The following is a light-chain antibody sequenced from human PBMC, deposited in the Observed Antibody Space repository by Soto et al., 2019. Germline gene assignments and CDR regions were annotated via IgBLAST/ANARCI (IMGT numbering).Light chain of an antibody. CDR2: ATS. J-gene: IGKJ4*01. V-gene: IGKV3-15*01. CDR1: QSVGNN. Sequence: EIVVTQSPATLSVSPGERATLSCRASQSVGNNFAWYQQKPGQAPRLLIFATSTRATGVPARLSGSGSGTESTLTISSLQSEDFAVYYCQQYGDWPLTFGGGAKVEIE. CDR3: QQYGDWPLT.